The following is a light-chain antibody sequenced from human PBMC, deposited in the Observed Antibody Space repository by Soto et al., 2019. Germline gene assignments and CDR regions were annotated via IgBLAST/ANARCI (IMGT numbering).Light chain of an antibody. Sequence: EIQMTQSPSSLSVSVGDRVTITCRASQTIGKYLNWYQWKPGKAPKLLIYAASSLQSGVPSRFSGSGSGTDFTLTISSLQPEDFATYYCQQANSFPLTFGGGTKVDIK. V-gene: IGKV1-12*01. CDR1: QTIGKY. CDR2: AAS. J-gene: IGKJ4*01. CDR3: QQANSFPLT.